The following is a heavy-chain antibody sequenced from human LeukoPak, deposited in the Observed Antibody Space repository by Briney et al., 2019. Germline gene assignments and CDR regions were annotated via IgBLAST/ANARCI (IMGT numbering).Heavy chain of an antibody. Sequence: SETLSFTCTVSGGSISSYYWSWIRQPPGKGLEWIGYIYYSGSTNYNPSLKSRVTISVDKSKNQFSLKLSSVTAADTAVYYCARGPLWSGSSNWFDPWGQGTLVTVSS. V-gene: IGHV4-59*01. D-gene: IGHD3-3*01. CDR2: IYYSGST. J-gene: IGHJ5*02. CDR3: ARGPLWSGSSNWFDP. CDR1: GGSISSYY.